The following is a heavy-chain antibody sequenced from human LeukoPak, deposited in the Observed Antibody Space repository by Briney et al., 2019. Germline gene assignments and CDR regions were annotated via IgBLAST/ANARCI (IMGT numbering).Heavy chain of an antibody. CDR2: ISSSGSYI. Sequence: GGSLRLSCAASGFTFTSYTMNWVSQPQGKGLEWVSDISSSGSYIEYADSVKDRFTIYRDNAKNSLFVQMNSLRAEDTAVYYCARSLIADGAFDIWGQGTMVTVSS. V-gene: IGHV3-21*01. CDR1: GFTFTSYT. CDR3: ARSLIADGAFDI. J-gene: IGHJ3*02. D-gene: IGHD2-21*01.